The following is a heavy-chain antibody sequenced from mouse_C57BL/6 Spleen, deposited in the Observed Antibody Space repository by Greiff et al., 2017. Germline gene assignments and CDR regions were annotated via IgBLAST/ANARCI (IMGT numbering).Heavy chain of an antibody. J-gene: IGHJ2*01. CDR2: IYPGSGST. V-gene: IGHV1-55*01. D-gene: IGHD1-1*01. Sequence: QVQLQQPGAELVKPGASVKMSCKASGYTFTSYWITWVKQRPGQGLEWIGDIYPGSGSTNYNEKFKSKATLTVDTSSSTAYMQLSSLTSEDSAVYYCARGGFITTVVAPFDYWGQGTTLTVSS. CDR1: GYTFTSYW. CDR3: ARGGFITTVVAPFDY.